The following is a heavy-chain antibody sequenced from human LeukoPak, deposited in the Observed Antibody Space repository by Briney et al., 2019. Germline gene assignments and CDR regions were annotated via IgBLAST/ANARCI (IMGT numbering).Heavy chain of an antibody. CDR2: ISAYNGNT. J-gene: IGHJ5*02. V-gene: IGHV1-18*01. D-gene: IGHD3-3*01. Sequence: ASVKVSCKASGYTFTSYGISWVRQAPGQGLEWMGWISAYNGNTNYAQTLQGRVTMTTDTSTSTAYMELRSLRSDDTAVYYCARDRGDSITIFGVVINAWFDPWGQGTLVTASS. CDR1: GYTFTSYG. CDR3: ARDRGDSITIFGVVINAWFDP.